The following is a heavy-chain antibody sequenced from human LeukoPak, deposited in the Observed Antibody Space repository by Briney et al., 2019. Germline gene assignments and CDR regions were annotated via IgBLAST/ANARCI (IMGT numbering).Heavy chain of an antibody. CDR3: ASHRRPGTSGGWYSGLDASDI. J-gene: IGHJ3*02. Sequence: NPSGTLSLTCGVSGGSVTSTNWWTWIRQPPGKGLEWIGEVHLNGNTNYNPSLYGRVTMSVDKSENHVSLKLTSLTAADTAVYYCASHRRPGTSGGWYSGLDASDIWGQGTMVTVSS. CDR2: VHLNGNT. V-gene: IGHV4-4*02. D-gene: IGHD6-19*01. CDR1: GGSVTSTNW.